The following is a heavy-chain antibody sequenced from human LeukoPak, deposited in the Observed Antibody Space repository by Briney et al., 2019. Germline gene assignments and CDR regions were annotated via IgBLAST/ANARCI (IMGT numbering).Heavy chain of an antibody. D-gene: IGHD5-24*01. Sequence: SQTLSLTCTVSGGSISSGSYYWSWIRQPAGKGLEWIGRIYTSGSSNYNPSLKSRVTIPVDTSKNQFSLKLRSVTAADTAVYYCARDGYKSTFDYWGQGTLVTVSS. V-gene: IGHV4-61*02. CDR2: IYTSGSS. CDR3: ARDGYKSTFDY. J-gene: IGHJ4*02. CDR1: GGSISSGSYY.